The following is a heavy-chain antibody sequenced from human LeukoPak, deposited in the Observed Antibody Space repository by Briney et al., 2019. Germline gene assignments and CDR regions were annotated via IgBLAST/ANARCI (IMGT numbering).Heavy chain of an antibody. V-gene: IGHV1-69*13. D-gene: IGHD6-13*01. CDR2: IIPIFGTA. CDR3: ARVILRDPIAAAVKGWFDP. CDR1: GGTFSSYA. Sequence: ASVKVTCKASGGTFSSYAISWVRQAPGQGLEWMGGIIPIFGTANYAQKFHGRVTITADESTSTAYMELSSLRSEDTAVYYCARVILRDPIAAAVKGWFDPWGQGTLVTVSS. J-gene: IGHJ5*02.